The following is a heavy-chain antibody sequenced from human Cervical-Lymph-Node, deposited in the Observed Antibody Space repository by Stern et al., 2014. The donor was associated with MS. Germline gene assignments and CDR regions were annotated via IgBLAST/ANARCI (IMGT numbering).Heavy chain of an antibody. CDR1: GGSISSGSYY. CDR3: ARLYYDFWSGYHYYYYYGMDV. CDR2: IYTSGST. J-gene: IGHJ6*02. D-gene: IGHD3-3*01. Sequence: QLQLQESGPGLVKPSQTLSLTCTVSGGSISSGSYYWSWIRQPAGKGLEWIGRIYTSGSTNYNPSLKSRVTISVDTSKNQFSLKLSSVTAADTAVYYCARLYYDFWSGYHYYYYYGMDVWGQGTTVTVSS. V-gene: IGHV4-61*02.